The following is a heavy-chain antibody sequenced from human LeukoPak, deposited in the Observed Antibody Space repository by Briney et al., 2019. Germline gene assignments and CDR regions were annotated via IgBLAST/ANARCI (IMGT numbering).Heavy chain of an antibody. V-gene: IGHV1-2*02. CDR2: INPNSGGT. Sequence: ASVKVSCKASGYTFTGYYMHWLRQAPGQGLEWMGWINPNSGGTNYAQKFQGRVTMTRDTSISTAYMELSSLRSEDTAVYYCARDPGDNWFDPWGQGTLVTVSS. J-gene: IGHJ5*02. CDR1: GYTFTGYY. CDR3: ARDPGDNWFDP.